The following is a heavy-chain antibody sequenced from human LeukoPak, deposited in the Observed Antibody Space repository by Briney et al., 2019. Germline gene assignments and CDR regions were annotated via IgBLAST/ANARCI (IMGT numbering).Heavy chain of an antibody. J-gene: IGHJ4*02. CDR3: ARVDPGVDTSMIYDY. Sequence: PSETLSLTCTVSGGSISSRSYWWGWIRQPPGTGLQWIGSIYYSGSTFYNPFLKSRVTFSVDTSKNQFSLKLSSVTAADTAVYYCARVDPGVDTSMIYDYWGQGALVTVSS. CDR2: IYYSGST. D-gene: IGHD5-18*01. V-gene: IGHV4-39*07. CDR1: GGSISSRSYW.